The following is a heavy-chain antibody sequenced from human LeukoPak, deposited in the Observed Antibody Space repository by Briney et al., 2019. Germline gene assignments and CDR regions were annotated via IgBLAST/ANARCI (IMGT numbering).Heavy chain of an antibody. CDR1: GGSISSSSYY. D-gene: IGHD1-26*01. J-gene: IGHJ4*02. Sequence: KSSETLSLTCTVSGGSISSSSYYWGWIRQPPGKGLEWIGRIYYSGSTYYNPSLKSRVTISVDTSKNQFSLKLSSVTAADTAVYYGAELLVGATADYWGQGTLVTVSS. V-gene: IGHV4-39*01. CDR3: AELLVGATADY. CDR2: IYYSGST.